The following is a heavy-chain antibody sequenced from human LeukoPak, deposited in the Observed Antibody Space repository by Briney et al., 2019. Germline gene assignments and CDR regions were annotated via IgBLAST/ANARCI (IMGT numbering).Heavy chain of an antibody. J-gene: IGHJ4*02. CDR1: GGTFSSYA. Sequence: SVKVSCKASGGTFSSYAISWVRQAPGQGPEWMGRIIPIFGIANYAQKFQGRVTITADKSTSTAYMELSSLRSEDTAVYYCAFGTAYYDSSGYYHPFDYWGQGTLVTVSS. D-gene: IGHD3-22*01. V-gene: IGHV1-69*04. CDR3: AFGTAYYDSSGYYHPFDY. CDR2: IIPIFGIA.